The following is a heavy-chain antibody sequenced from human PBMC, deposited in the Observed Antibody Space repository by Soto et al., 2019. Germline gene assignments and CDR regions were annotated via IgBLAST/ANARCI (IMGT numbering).Heavy chain of an antibody. V-gene: IGHV4-31*03. CDR3: ARLGYCSNNDCGRVGP. Sequence: PSETLSLTCTVSGGSINRGGYYWSWIRQHPGKGLEWIGYIYNSVITYYNPSLKSRVTISLNTSKNQFSLKLSSVTAADTAVYYCARLGYCSNNDCGRVGPWGQGILVTVSS. CDR2: IYNSVIT. D-gene: IGHD2-2*01. CDR1: GGSINRGGYY. J-gene: IGHJ5*02.